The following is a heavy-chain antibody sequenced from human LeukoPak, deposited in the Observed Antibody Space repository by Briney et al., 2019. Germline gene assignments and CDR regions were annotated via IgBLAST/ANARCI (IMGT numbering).Heavy chain of an antibody. CDR2: IWYDGSNK. D-gene: IGHD3-10*01. J-gene: IGHJ4*02. CDR1: GFTFSSYG. V-gene: IGHV3-33*01. Sequence: GGSLRLSCAASGFTFSSYGMHWVRQAPGKGLEWVAVIWYDGSNKYYGDSVKGRFTISRDNSKNTLYLQMNSLRAEDTAVYYRARRFGELVDYWGQGTLVTVSS. CDR3: ARRFGELVDY.